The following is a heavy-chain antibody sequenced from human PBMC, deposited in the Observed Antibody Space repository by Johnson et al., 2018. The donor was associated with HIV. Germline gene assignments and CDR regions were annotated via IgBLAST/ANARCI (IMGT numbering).Heavy chain of an antibody. CDR1: GFSFRNAW. D-gene: IGHD1-14*01. J-gene: IGHJ3*02. Sequence: VQLVESGGGLVQPGGSLRLSCAASGFSFRNAWMSWVHQAPGKGLEWVGRIKTKTDGGTTDYAAPVKGRFTISRDDSKNTLYMKMNSLKTEDTAVYYCTTDYHVVFGAFDIWGQGTMVTVSS. CDR2: IKTKTDGGTT. CDR3: TTDYHVVFGAFDI. V-gene: IGHV3-15*01.